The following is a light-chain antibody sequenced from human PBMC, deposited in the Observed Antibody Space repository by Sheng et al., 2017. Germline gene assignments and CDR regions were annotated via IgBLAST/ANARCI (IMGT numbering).Light chain of an antibody. CDR2: DAS. V-gene: IGKV3-11*01. J-gene: IGKJ4*01. Sequence: EIVLTQSPATLSLSPGERATLSCRASQSVSSYLAWYQQKPGQAPRLLIYDASNRATGIPARFSGSGSGTDFTLTISSLEPEDFAVYYCQQRSNFTFGGGTKVEDQT. CDR3: QQRSNFT. CDR1: QSVSSY.